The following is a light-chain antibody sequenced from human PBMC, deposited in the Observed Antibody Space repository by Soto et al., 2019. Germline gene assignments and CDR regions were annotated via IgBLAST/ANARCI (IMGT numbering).Light chain of an antibody. CDR3: QQYYDAPQT. CDR2: WAS. J-gene: IGKJ1*01. V-gene: IGKV4-1*01. Sequence: DIVMTQSPDSLAVSLGERATINCKSSQSVLYSSNNKNYLAWYQQKPGQPPKLLIYWASTRESGVPDRFSGIGYGTDFTLTISSLQSEDVAVYYCQQYYDAPQTFGQGTKVEIK. CDR1: QSVLYSSNNKNY.